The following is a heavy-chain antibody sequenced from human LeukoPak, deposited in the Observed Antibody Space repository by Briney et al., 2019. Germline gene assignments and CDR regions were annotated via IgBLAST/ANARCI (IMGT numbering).Heavy chain of an antibody. Sequence: GGSLRLSCAASGFTFSGYSMNWVRQAPGKGLEWVSSISSSSSYIYYADSVKGRFTISRDNAKNSLYLQMNSLRAEDTAVYYCARARIPRPGAPFDYWGQGTLVTVSS. J-gene: IGHJ4*02. V-gene: IGHV3-21*01. CDR2: ISSSSSYI. D-gene: IGHD2-15*01. CDR1: GFTFSGYS. CDR3: ARARIPRPGAPFDY.